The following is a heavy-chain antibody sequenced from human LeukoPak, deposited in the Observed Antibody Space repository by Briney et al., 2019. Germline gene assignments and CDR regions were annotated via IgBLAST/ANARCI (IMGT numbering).Heavy chain of an antibody. J-gene: IGHJ4*02. CDR1: GFTFSSYG. Sequence: GGSLRLSCAASGFTFSSYGMHWVRQAPGKGLEWVAFIRYDGSNKYYADSVKGRFTISRDNAKNSLYLQMNSLRAEDTAVYYCARRGIGNYYFDYWGQGTLVTVSS. D-gene: IGHD4-23*01. CDR2: IRYDGSNK. V-gene: IGHV3-30*02. CDR3: ARRGIGNYYFDY.